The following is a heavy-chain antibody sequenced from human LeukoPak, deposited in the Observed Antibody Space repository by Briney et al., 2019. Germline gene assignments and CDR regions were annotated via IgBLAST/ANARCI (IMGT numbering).Heavy chain of an antibody. CDR3: ARGLQLQGLWFDP. CDR1: GGTFSSYA. CDR2: IIPIFGTA. Sequence: SVKVSCKASGGTFSSYAISWVRRASGQGLEWMGGIIPIFGTANYAQKFQGRVTMTRNTSISTAYMELSSLRSEDTAVYYCARGLQLQGLWFDPWGQGTLVTVSS. D-gene: IGHD6-13*01. V-gene: IGHV1-69*05. J-gene: IGHJ5*02.